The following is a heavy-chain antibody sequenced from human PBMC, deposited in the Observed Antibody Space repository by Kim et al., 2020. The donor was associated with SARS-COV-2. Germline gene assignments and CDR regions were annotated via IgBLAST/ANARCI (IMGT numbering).Heavy chain of an antibody. J-gene: IGHJ2*01. Sequence: YYNPHLKSRVTISVDTSKNQFSLKLSSVTAADTAVYYCARTAWTYWYFDLWGRGTLVTVSS. CDR3: ARTAWTYWYFDL. D-gene: IGHD5-12*01. V-gene: IGHV4-39*01.